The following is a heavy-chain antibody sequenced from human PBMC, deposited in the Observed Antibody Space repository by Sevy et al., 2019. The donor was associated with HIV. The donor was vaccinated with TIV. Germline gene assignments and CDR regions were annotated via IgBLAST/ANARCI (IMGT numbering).Heavy chain of an antibody. V-gene: IGHV3-53*01. D-gene: IGHD2-15*01. Sequence: GGSLRLSCAASGFSVSSNYMSWVRQAPGKGPEWVSVIHSGGKISYADSVKGRFTISRDNSKNTQYLQMNILRAKDTAGYYGAREDIVLGGENYYGNDVWGQGTTVTVSS. CDR1: GFSVSSNY. J-gene: IGHJ6*02. CDR2: IHSGGKI. CDR3: AREDIVLGGENYYGNDV.